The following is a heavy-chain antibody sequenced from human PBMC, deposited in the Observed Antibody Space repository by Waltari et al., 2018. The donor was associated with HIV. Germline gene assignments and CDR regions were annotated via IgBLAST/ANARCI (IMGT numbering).Heavy chain of an antibody. CDR2: ISYDETNE. CDR3: VVSSFDY. Sequence: QVQLVESGGGVAQPGRCLRLSCAASGFSFRNYALHWVRQAPGKVLERLTLISYDETNEYYTDSVRGRFTISRDNSKNMLYLQMNNLRPEDTAIYYCVVSSFDYWGQGTLVTVSS. CDR1: GFSFRNYA. D-gene: IGHD3-10*01. V-gene: IGHV3-30*03. J-gene: IGHJ4*02.